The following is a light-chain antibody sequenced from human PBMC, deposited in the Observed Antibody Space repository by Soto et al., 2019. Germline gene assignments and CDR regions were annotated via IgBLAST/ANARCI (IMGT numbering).Light chain of an antibody. J-gene: IGKJ5*01. CDR2: GAS. CDR1: QSASSSY. V-gene: IGKV3-20*01. CDR3: QQYGSSPIT. Sequence: EIVLMQSPGTLSLSPGERATLSCRASQSASSSYLAWYQQKPGQAPRLLIYGASSRATGIPDRFSGSGSGTDFTLTISSLEPEDFAVSYCQQYGSSPITFGQGTRLEIK.